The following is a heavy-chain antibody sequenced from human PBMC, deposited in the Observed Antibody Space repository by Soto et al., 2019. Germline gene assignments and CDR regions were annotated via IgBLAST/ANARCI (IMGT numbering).Heavy chain of an antibody. V-gene: IGHV4-39*01. D-gene: IGHD2-15*01. CDR3: ARLVFHCLRGSCDDYSFYGLDV. CDR2: IYFAGST. J-gene: IGHJ6*02. Sequence: SETLSLTCTVSGGSISSTDHYWGWVRQPPGRGLEWLGSIYFAGSTFHNPALKSRATISVDTSRNQFSLRLTTVTASDTAVYYCARLVFHCLRGSCDDYSFYGLDVWGQWTTVTVSS. CDR1: GGSISSTDHY.